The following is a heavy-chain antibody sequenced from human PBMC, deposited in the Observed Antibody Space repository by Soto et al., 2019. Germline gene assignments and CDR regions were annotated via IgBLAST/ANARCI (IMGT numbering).Heavy chain of an antibody. CDR3: AKEYSGSYLFDY. D-gene: IGHD1-26*01. Sequence: QVQLVESGGGVVQPGRSLRLSCAASGFTFSSYGMHWVRQAPGKGLEWVAVISYDGSNNYYADSVKGRFTISRDNSKNTLYLQMNSLRAEDTAVYYCAKEYSGSYLFDYWGQGTLVTVSS. V-gene: IGHV3-30*18. J-gene: IGHJ4*02. CDR1: GFTFSSYG. CDR2: ISYDGSNN.